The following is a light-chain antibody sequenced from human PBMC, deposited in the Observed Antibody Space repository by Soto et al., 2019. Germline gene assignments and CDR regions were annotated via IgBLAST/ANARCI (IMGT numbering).Light chain of an antibody. CDR3: SSYTGSSTLK. CDR1: SSDVGGYNY. CDR2: EVS. V-gene: IGLV2-14*01. J-gene: IGLJ2*01. Sequence: QSALTQPASVSGSPGQSITISCTGTSSDVGGYNYVSWYQQHPGKVPKLMIYEVSNRPSGVSNRFSGSKSGDTASLTISGLQAEDEADYYCSSYTGSSTLKFGGGTKLTVL.